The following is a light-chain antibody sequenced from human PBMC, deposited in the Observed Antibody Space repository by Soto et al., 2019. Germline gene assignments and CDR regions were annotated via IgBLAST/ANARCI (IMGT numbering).Light chain of an antibody. Sequence: QSALTQPASVSGSPGQSITISCTGSGTDVGTYNFVSWFQRHPGKAPQLIIYEVTERPSGVSPRFSGSKSVNTASLTISGLQAEDEADYFCCSCAGRNKWVFGGGTKLTVL. V-gene: IGLV2-23*02. CDR3: CSCAGRNKWV. CDR1: GTDVGTYNF. CDR2: EVT. J-gene: IGLJ3*02.